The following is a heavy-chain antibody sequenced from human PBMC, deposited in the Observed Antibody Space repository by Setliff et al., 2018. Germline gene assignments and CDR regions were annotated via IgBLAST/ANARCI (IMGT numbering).Heavy chain of an antibody. D-gene: IGHD3-22*01. CDR1: GGSISSGVYY. CDR2: IFYNGNT. Sequence: SETLSLTCSVSGGSISSGVYYWTWIRQHPEMGLEWIGYIFYNGNTFYNPSLQSRVTISVDTSKNQFSLKLTSLNAADSAVYYCARASHSYGSPNWFDPWGPGTLVTVSS. CDR3: ARASHSYGSPNWFDP. V-gene: IGHV4-31*03. J-gene: IGHJ5*02.